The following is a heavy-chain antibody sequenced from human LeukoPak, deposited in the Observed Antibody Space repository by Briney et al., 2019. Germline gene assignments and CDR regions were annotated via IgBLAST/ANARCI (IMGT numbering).Heavy chain of an antibody. CDR3: ASPSNSGSYYRFDY. V-gene: IGHV3-21*01. D-gene: IGHD1-26*01. J-gene: IGHJ4*02. CDR1: GFTFSSYS. CDR2: ITSSSRYI. Sequence: GGSLRLSCAASGFTFSSYSMNWVRQAPGKGLEWVSSITSSSRYIYYADSVKGRFTISRDNAKNSLYLQMNSLRAEDTAIYFCASPSNSGSYYRFDYWGQGTLVTVSS.